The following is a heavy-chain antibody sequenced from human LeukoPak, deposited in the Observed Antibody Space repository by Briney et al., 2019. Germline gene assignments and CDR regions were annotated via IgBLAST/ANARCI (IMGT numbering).Heavy chain of an antibody. CDR1: GGSISSGDYY. Sequence: SETLSLTCTVSGGSISSGDYYWSWIRQPPGKGLEWIGYIYYSGSTYYNPSLKSRVTISVDTSKNQFSLKLSSVTAADTAVYYCARVTHNYGYPSWFDPWGQGTLATVSS. J-gene: IGHJ5*02. CDR2: IYYSGST. V-gene: IGHV4-30-4*01. D-gene: IGHD5-18*01. CDR3: ARVTHNYGYPSWFDP.